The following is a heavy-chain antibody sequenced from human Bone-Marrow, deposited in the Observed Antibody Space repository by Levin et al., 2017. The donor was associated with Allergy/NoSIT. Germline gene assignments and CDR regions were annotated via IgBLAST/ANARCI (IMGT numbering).Heavy chain of an antibody. CDR3: ARDLTFDY. Sequence: GESLKISCVASGFTFSSYAMHWVRQAPGKGLEWVAVISYDGSNKYYADSVKGRFTISRDNSKNTLYLQMNSLRAEDTAVYYCARDLTFDYWGQGTLVTVSS. J-gene: IGHJ4*02. V-gene: IGHV3-30-3*01. CDR2: ISYDGSNK. CDR1: GFTFSSYA.